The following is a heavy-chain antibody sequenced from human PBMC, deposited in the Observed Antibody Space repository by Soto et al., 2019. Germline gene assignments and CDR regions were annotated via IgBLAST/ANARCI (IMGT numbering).Heavy chain of an antibody. D-gene: IGHD6-13*01. V-gene: IGHV3-23*01. J-gene: IGHJ4*02. CDR1: GFTFSLFA. Sequence: EVQLLESGGGLVQPGGSLRLSCAASGFTFSLFAMTWVRQAPGRGLEWVSVVSHSGGTTHYAASVRGRFTISRDNSMNTLYMQMNSRRAEDTAVYYCAKVARIAAAGPLEYWGQGILVTVSS. CDR3: AKVARIAAAGPLEY. CDR2: VSHSGGTT.